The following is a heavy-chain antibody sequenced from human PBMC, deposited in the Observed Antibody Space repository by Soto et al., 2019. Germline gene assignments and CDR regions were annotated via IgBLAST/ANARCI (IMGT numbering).Heavy chain of an antibody. V-gene: IGHV3-30*18. CDR1: GFTFSSYG. Sequence: PGGSLRLSCAASGFTFSSYGMHWVRQAPGKGLEWVAVISYDGNNDKYYADSVKGRFTISRDNSKNTLYMQMNSLRAEDTAVYYCAKDAYTWNYRPRNGFDYWGQGTLVTVSS. CDR3: AKDAYTWNYRPRNGFDY. CDR2: ISYDGNNDK. J-gene: IGHJ4*02. D-gene: IGHD1-7*01.